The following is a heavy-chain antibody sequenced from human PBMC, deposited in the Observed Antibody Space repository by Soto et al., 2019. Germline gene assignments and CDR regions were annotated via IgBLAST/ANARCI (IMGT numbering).Heavy chain of an antibody. J-gene: IGHJ5*02. V-gene: IGHV3-33*08. Sequence: GGSLRVSCAAAGGTCGSYGGHWVRQAPGKGLEWVAVIWYDGSNKYYADSVKGRFTISRDNSKNTLYLQMNSLRAEDTAVYYCARDTYDSSGDLNWFDPWGQGTLVTVSS. CDR2: IWYDGSNK. CDR1: GGTCGSYG. CDR3: ARDTYDSSGDLNWFDP. D-gene: IGHD3-22*01.